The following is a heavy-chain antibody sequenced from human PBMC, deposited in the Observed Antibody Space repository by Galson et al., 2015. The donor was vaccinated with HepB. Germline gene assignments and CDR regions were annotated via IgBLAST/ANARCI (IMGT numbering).Heavy chain of an antibody. CDR2: IRSKAYGGTT. CDR3: TRVSFPSTYDILTGYYKAAFDI. D-gene: IGHD3-9*01. Sequence: SLRLSCAASGFTFGAYAMSWVRQAPGKGLEWVGFIRSKAYGGTTEYSAYVKGRFTISRDDSTSIAYLQMNSLKTEDTDVYYCTRVSFPSTYDILTGYYKAAFDIWGQGTMVTVSS. V-gene: IGHV3-49*04. CDR1: GFTFGAYA. J-gene: IGHJ3*02.